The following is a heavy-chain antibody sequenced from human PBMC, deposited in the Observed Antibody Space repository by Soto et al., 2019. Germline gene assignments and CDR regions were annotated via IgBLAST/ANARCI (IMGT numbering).Heavy chain of an antibody. V-gene: IGHV1-69*05. D-gene: IGHD1-26*01. CDR2: IIPIFGTA. CDR1: GGTFSSYA. J-gene: IGHJ4*02. Sequence: QVQLVQSGAEVKKPGSSVKVSCKASGGTFSSYAISWVRQAPGQGLEWMGGIIPIFGTANYAQKFQGRVTXTXAXXTSTAYMELSSLSSEDTAVYYCATRGSYYSSGFDYWGQGTLVTVSS. CDR3: ATRGSYYSSGFDY.